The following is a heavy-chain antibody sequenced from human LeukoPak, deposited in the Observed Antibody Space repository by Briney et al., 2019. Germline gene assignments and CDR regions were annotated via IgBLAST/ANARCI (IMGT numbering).Heavy chain of an antibody. J-gene: IGHJ5*02. CDR3: AREPLPYCSSTSCHGFGFDP. CDR2: ISAYNGNT. V-gene: IGHV1-18*01. Sequence: ASVKVSCKASDYTFTSYGISWVRQAPGQGLEWMGWISAYNGNTNYAQKLQGRVTMTTDTSTSTAYMELRSLRSDDTAVYYCAREPLPYCSSTSCHGFGFDPWGQGTLVTVSS. CDR1: DYTFTSYG. D-gene: IGHD2-2*01.